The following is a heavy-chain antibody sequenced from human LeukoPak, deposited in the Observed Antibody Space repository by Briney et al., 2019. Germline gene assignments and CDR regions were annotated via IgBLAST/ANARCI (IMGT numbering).Heavy chain of an antibody. J-gene: IGHJ6*02. CDR3: ARGPLYCTNGVCFAYYYGMDV. Sequence: SETLSLTCAVYGGSFSGYYWSWIRQPPGKGLEWIGEINHSGSTNYNPSLKSRVTISVDTSKNQFSLKLNSVTAADTAVYYCARGPLYCTNGVCFAYYYGMDVWGQGTTVTVSS. D-gene: IGHD2-8*01. V-gene: IGHV4-34*01. CDR1: GGSFSGYY. CDR2: INHSGST.